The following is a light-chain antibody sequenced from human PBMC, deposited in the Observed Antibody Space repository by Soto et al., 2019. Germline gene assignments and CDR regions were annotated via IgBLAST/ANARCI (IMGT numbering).Light chain of an antibody. CDR1: QDIRNA. J-gene: IGKJ1*01. V-gene: IGKV1-6*01. CDR3: LQDYSYPRT. Sequence: AIQMTQSPSALSASVGDRVTITCRASQDIRNALGWYQQKPGNAPKLLIYAASSLLSGVPSRFSGSGSGTDFTLTISILQPEDFATYYCLQDYSYPRTFGQGTKVEIK. CDR2: AAS.